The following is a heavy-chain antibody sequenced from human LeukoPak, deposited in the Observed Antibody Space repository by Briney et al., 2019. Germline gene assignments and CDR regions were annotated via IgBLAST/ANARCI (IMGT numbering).Heavy chain of an antibody. J-gene: IGHJ4*02. V-gene: IGHV4-39*01. CDR1: GGSISSSSYY. CDR2: IYYSGST. Sequence: PSETLSLTCTVSGGSISSSSYYWGWLRQPPGKGLEWIGSIYYSGSTYYNPSLKSRVTISVDTSKNQFSLKLSSVTAADTAVYYCARGLSRLYYGSGSPLGLQFDYWGQGTLVTVPS. D-gene: IGHD3-10*01. CDR3: ARGLSRLYYGSGSPLGLQFDY.